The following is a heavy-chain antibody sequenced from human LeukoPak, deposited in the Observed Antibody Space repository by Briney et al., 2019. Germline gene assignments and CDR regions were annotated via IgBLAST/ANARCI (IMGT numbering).Heavy chain of an antibody. J-gene: IGHJ4*02. Sequence: PSETLSLTCTVSGGAISSDNFYWGWNRQPPGKGLEWIASINYSGTTYYNPSLNSRATISVDTSKTHFSLRLSSITAADTAVYYCARLSDFWGQGILVTVSS. V-gene: IGHV4-39*01. CDR2: INYSGTT. CDR3: ARLSDF. CDR1: GGAISSDNFY.